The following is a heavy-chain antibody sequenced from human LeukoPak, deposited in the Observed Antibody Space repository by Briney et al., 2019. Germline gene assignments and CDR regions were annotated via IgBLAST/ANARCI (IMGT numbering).Heavy chain of an antibody. CDR3: ARGQPTYYYDSSGPAASDY. V-gene: IGHV3-48*03. CDR2: ISSSGSTI. CDR1: GFTFSSYE. D-gene: IGHD3-22*01. Sequence: GGSLRLSCAASGFTFSSYEMNWVRQAPGKGLEWASYISSSGSTIYYADSVKGRFTISRDNAKNSLYLQMNSLRAEDTAVYYCARGQPTYYYDSSGPAASDYWGQGTLVTVSS. J-gene: IGHJ4*02.